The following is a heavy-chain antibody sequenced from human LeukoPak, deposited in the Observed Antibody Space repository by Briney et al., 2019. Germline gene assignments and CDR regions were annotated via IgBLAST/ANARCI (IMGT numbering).Heavy chain of an antibody. CDR1: GFTFSNYV. CDR3: AKGGXXXDY. CDR2: ISASGTNT. Sequence: GGSLRLSCAASGFTFSNYVMSWVRQAPGKELEWVSAISASGTNTYYADSVKGRFTISRDNSKNTLYLQMNSLRAEDTAVYYCAKGGXXXDYWGQGTLVTVSS. J-gene: IGHJ4*02. V-gene: IGHV3-23*01. D-gene: IGHD3-16*01.